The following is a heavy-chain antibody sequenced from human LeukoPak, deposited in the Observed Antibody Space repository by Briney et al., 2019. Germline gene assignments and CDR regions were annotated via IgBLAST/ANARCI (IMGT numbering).Heavy chain of an antibody. J-gene: IGHJ5*02. CDR3: AGNPQYYYGSGTYNWFDP. CDR2: IYYSGST. V-gene: IGHV4-59*08. D-gene: IGHD3-10*01. Sequence: PSETLSLTCTVSDGSISSYYWSWIRQPPGKGLEWIGYIYYSGSTNYNPSLKSRVTISVDTSKNQFSLKLSSVTAADTAVYYCAGNPQYYYGSGTYNWFDPWGQGTLVTVSS. CDR1: DGSISSYY.